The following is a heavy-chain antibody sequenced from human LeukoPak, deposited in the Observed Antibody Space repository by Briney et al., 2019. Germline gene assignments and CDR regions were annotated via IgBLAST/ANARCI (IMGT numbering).Heavy chain of an antibody. J-gene: IGHJ4*02. CDR1: GGSFSGYY. Sequence: PSETLSLTCAVYGGSFSGYYWSWIRQPPGKGLEWIGEINHSGSTNYNPSLKSQVTISVDTSKNQFSLKLSSVTAADTAVYYCATRGYYYGSGSYQYWGQGTLVTVSS. V-gene: IGHV4-34*01. D-gene: IGHD3-10*01. CDR2: INHSGST. CDR3: ATRGYYYGSGSYQY.